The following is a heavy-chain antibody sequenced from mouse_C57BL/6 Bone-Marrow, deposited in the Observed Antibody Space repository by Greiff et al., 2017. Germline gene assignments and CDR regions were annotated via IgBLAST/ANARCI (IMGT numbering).Heavy chain of an antibody. CDR3: ARTPYCYGSSYYARDD. CDR1: GYTFTSYW. J-gene: IGHJ4*01. CDR2: FYPGSGST. D-gene: IGHD1-1*01. V-gene: IGHV1-55*01. Sequence: QVQLQQPGAELVKPGASVRMSCKASGYTFTSYWITWVKQRPGQGLEWIGDFYPGSGSTNYNEKFKSKATLTVDTSSSPASMQLRSLTSEDCAVYYCARTPYCYGSSYYARDDWGQGTSVTVSS.